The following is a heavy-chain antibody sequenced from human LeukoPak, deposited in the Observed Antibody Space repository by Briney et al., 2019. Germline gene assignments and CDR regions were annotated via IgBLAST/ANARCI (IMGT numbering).Heavy chain of an antibody. CDR2: INPNSGGT. CDR1: GYTFTGYY. Sequence: ASVKVSCKASGYTFTGYYMHWVRQAPGQGLEWMGWINPNSGGTYYAQKFQGRVTMTRDTSISTAYMELSSLGSEDTAVYYCARDRELRYFDWLLSGWFDPWGQGTLVTVSS. D-gene: IGHD3-9*01. V-gene: IGHV1-2*02. CDR3: ARDRELRYFDWLLSGWFDP. J-gene: IGHJ5*02.